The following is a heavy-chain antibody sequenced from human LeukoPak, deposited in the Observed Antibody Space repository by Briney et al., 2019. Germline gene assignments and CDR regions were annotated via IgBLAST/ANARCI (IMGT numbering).Heavy chain of an antibody. CDR1: GFSFSTYT. CDR3: ARQGLVVYAFDI. V-gene: IGHV3-7*01. Sequence: GGSLRLSCAASGFSFSTYTMNWVRQAPGKGLEWVANIKQDGSEKYYVDSVKGRFTISRDNAKNSLYLQMNSLRAEDTAVYYCARQGLVVYAFDIWGQGTMVTVSS. J-gene: IGHJ3*02. CDR2: IKQDGSEK. D-gene: IGHD1-26*01.